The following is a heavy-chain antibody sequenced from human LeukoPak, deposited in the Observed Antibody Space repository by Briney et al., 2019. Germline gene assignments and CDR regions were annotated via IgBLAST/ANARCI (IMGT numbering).Heavy chain of an antibody. J-gene: IGHJ4*02. CDR2: IGSSSSYI. V-gene: IGHV3-21*01. CDR3: ARDASADILTGYYLRKNPPPTY. CDR1: GFTFSSYS. Sequence: GGSLRLSCAASGFTFSSYSMNWVRQAPGKGLEWVSSIGSSSSYIYYADSVKGRFTISRDNAKNSLYLQMNSLRAEDTAVYYCARDASADILTGYYLRKNPPPTYWGQGTLVTVSS. D-gene: IGHD3-9*01.